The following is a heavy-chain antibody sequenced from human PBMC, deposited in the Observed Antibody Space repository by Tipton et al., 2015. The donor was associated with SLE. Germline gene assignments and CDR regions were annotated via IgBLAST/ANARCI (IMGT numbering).Heavy chain of an antibody. J-gene: IGHJ4*02. CDR2: INHGGST. D-gene: IGHD3-22*01. Sequence: TLSLTCSIYGGSFGGYYWSWIRQPPGKGLEWIGEINHGGSTNYNPSLKSRVTISVDTSKNQFSLRLSSVTAADTAVHYCAGDSSGSYYDRGGYYQLANRHFDLWGRGILVSVSS. V-gene: IGHV4-34*01. CDR1: GGSFGGYY. CDR3: AGDSSGSYYDRGGYYQLANRHFDL.